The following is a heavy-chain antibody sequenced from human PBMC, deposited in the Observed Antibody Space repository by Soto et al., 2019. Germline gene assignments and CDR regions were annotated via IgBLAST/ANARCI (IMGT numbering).Heavy chain of an antibody. V-gene: IGHV4-39*01. CDR1: GGSISSSNDY. D-gene: IGHD6-19*01. CDR2: IYYSGST. Sequence: SETLSLTCSVAGGSISSSNDYWGWSRQPPGKGLEWIGSIYYSGSTYYNPSLKSRVTISVDTSKNQFSLKLSSVTAADTAVYYCARLTPYSSGWCHYWGQGTLVTVS. J-gene: IGHJ4*02. CDR3: ARLTPYSSGWCHY.